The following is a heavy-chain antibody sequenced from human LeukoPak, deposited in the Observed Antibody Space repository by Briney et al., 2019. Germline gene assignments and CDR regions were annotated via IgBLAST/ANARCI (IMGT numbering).Heavy chain of an antibody. CDR3: ARVRIAAPLGHWFDP. D-gene: IGHD6-13*01. J-gene: IGHJ5*02. Sequence: SETLSLTCAVYGGSFSGYYWSWIRQPPGKGLEWIGEINHSGSTNYNPSLKSRVTISVDTSKNQFSLKLSSVTAADTAVYYCARVRIAAPLGHWFDPWGQGTLVTVSS. CDR1: GGSFSGYY. CDR2: INHSGST. V-gene: IGHV4-34*01.